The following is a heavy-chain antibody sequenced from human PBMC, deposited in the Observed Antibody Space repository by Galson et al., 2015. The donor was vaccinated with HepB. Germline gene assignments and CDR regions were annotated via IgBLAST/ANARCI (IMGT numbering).Heavy chain of an antibody. J-gene: IGHJ4*02. CDR3: ARGSGETGRHFDF. V-gene: IGHV3-30-3*01. CDR1: GFIFSSYA. CDR2: ISYDGSDK. Sequence: SLRLSCAASGFIFSSYAMHWVRQAPGKGLEWVALISYDGSDKFYADSVKGRFTISRDSSNNTLYLQLNSLRPEDTAVYYCARGSGETGRHFDFWGQGTLVTVSS. D-gene: IGHD1-1*01.